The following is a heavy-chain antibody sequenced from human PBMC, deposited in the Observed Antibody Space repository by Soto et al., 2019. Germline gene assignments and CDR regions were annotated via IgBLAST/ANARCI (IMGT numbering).Heavy chain of an antibody. Sequence: ASVKVSCKASGGTFSSYAISWVRQAPGQGLEWMGGIIPIFGTANYAQKFQGRVTITADESTSTAYMELSSLRSEDTAVYYCARDPSYCSSTSCYPDSYFDYWGQGTLVTVSS. V-gene: IGHV1-69*13. CDR3: ARDPSYCSSTSCYPDSYFDY. CDR2: IIPIFGTA. CDR1: GGTFSSYA. J-gene: IGHJ4*02. D-gene: IGHD2-2*01.